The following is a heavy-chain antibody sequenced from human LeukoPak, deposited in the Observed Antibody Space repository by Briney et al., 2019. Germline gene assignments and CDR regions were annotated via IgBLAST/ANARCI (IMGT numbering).Heavy chain of an antibody. CDR2: ISSDGTST. D-gene: IGHD1-1*01. CDR3: AGGYRYFHH. CDR1: GFTFSTYW. V-gene: IGHV3-74*01. J-gene: IGHJ1*01. Sequence: PGGSLRLSCAASGFTFSTYWMHWVRRAPGKGLVWVSRISSDGTSTSYADSVKGRFTISRDNAKNTLYLQMNSLRAEDTAVYYCAGGYRYFHHWGQGTLVTVSS.